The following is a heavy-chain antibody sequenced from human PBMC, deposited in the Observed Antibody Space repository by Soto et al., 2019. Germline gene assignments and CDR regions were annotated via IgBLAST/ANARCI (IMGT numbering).Heavy chain of an antibody. CDR3: ARGRSNQYESSPPPKFDP. D-gene: IGHD2-8*01. CDR2: IGTIGDT. CDR1: GFTFSTYD. Sequence: GGSLRLSFAASGFTFSTYDMHWVRQATGKGLEWVSAIGTIGDTYYLDSVKGRFTISRENAKNSVYLQMNSLRAGDTAVYYCARGRSNQYESSPPPKFDPWGRGTLVTVSS. V-gene: IGHV3-13*01. J-gene: IGHJ5*02.